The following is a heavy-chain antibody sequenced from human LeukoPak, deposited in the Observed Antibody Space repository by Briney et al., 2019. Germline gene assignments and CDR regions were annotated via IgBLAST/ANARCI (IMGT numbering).Heavy chain of an antibody. J-gene: IGHJ4*02. V-gene: IGHV4-30-4*01. CDR3: ARGIYGSGSYYNG. D-gene: IGHD3-10*01. CDR1: GGPISSGDYY. Sequence: SETLSLTCTVSGGPISSGDYYWSWIRQPPGKGLEWIGYIYYSGSTYYNPSLKSRVTISVDTSKNQFSLKLSSVTAADTAVYYCARGIYGSGSYYNGWGQGTLVTVSS. CDR2: IYYSGST.